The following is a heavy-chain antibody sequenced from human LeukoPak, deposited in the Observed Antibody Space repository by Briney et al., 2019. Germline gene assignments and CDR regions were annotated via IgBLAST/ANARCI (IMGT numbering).Heavy chain of an antibody. J-gene: IGHJ6*02. D-gene: IGHD6-19*01. CDR1: GYTFTTFG. V-gene: IGHV1-18*01. CDR2: ISADTGYT. Sequence: ASVKVSCKASGYTFTTFGISWVRQAPGQGLEWMGWISADTGYTNYAQKFQGRVTMTRNTSISTAYMELSSLRSEDTAAYYCARGSSSGWYLYYYYGMDVWGQGTTVTVSS. CDR3: ARGSSSGWYLYYYYGMDV.